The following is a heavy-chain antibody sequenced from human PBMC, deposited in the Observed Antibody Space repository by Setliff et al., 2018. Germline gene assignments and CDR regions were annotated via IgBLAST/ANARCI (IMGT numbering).Heavy chain of an antibody. V-gene: IGHV5-51*01. CDR2: IYPGDSDT. CDR1: GYIFTNYW. CDR3: ARLGAYDAFDI. Sequence: HGESLKISCKDSGYIFTNYWIGWVRQMPGKGLEWMGIIYPGDSDTRYSPSFQGQVTISADKSITTAYLQWSSLKASDTAMYYGARLGAYDAFDIWGQGTMVTVAS. D-gene: IGHD3-16*01. J-gene: IGHJ3*02.